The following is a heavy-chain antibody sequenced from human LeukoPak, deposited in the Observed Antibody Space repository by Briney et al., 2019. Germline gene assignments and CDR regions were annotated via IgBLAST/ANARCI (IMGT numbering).Heavy chain of an antibody. CDR3: ARASGRTPLHYYYYYMDV. Sequence: ASVKVSCKASGYSFTGYYMHWVRQAPGQGLEWMGWINPNSGGTNYAQKFQGRVTMTRDTSISTAYMELSRLRSDDTAVYYCARASGRTPLHYYYYYMDVWGEGTTVTVSS. CDR2: INPNSGGT. D-gene: IGHD2-15*01. J-gene: IGHJ6*03. CDR1: GYSFTGYY. V-gene: IGHV1-2*02.